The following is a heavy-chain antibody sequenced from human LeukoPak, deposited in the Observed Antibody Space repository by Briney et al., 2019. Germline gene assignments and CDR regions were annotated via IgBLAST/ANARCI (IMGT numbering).Heavy chain of an antibody. CDR2: INPNSGGT. V-gene: IGHV1-2*02. CDR1: GYTFTGYY. D-gene: IGHD6-13*01. J-gene: IGHJ6*03. CDR3: ARDSPRIAAAAATSGYYYMDV. Sequence: ASVKVSCKASGYTFTGYYMHWVRQAPGQGLEWMGWINPNSGGTNYVQKFQGRVTMTRDTSISTAYMELSRLRSDDTAVYYCARDSPRIAAAAATSGYYYMDVWGKGTTVTVSS.